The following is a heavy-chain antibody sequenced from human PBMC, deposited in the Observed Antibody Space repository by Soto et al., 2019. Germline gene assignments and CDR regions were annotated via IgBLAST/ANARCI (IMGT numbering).Heavy chain of an antibody. CDR1: GFTFSSYA. CDR2: ISGSGGST. J-gene: IGHJ4*02. Sequence: EVQLLESGGGLVQPGGSLRLSCAASGFTFSSYAMSWVRQAPGKGLEWVSAISGSGGSTYYADSVKGRFTISRDNPKKPRYLKMNGVIAEDTAVYYCAKEAGGVGGDYGDDDVLFDYWGQGTLVTVSS. D-gene: IGHD4-17*01. V-gene: IGHV3-23*01. CDR3: AKEAGGVGGDYGDDDVLFDY.